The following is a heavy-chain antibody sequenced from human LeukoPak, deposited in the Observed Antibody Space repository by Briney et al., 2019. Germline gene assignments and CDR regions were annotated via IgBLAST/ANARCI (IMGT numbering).Heavy chain of an antibody. CDR2: IIPIIGMA. J-gene: IGHJ4*02. CDR1: GSTFSSYA. CDR3: ARTMVTQDAAIGYFDY. V-gene: IGHV1-69*04. D-gene: IGHD5-18*01. Sequence: SVKVSCNASGSTFSSYAISLVRQRPGQGHGWMGRIIPIIGMAKYTQKFQGRVTITANKSTSTAYMELSRLTSEDTAVYYCARTMVTQDAAIGYFDYGGEGTLVTVSS.